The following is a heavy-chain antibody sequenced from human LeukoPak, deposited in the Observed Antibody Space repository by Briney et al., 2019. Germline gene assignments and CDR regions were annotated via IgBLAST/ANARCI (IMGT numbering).Heavy chain of an antibody. CDR1: GFTFDDYA. D-gene: IGHD3-22*01. J-gene: IGHJ4*02. CDR3: AKEGPYYDSSGYYLDY. CDR2: ISWNSGSI. Sequence: PDRSLRLSCAASGFTFDDYAMHWVRQAPGKGLEWVSGISWNSGSIGYADSVKGRFTISRDNAKNSLYLQMNSLRAEDTALYYCAKEGPYYDSSGYYLDYWGQGTLVTVSS. V-gene: IGHV3-9*01.